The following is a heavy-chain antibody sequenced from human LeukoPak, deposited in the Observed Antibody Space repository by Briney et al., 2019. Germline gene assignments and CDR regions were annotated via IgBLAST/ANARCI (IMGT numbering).Heavy chain of an antibody. D-gene: IGHD2-2*01. CDR1: GYSFTSYW. CDR2: IYPGDSDT. V-gene: IGHV5-51*04. J-gene: IGHJ3*02. CDR3: ARFEGYCSSTSCARGYDAFDI. Sequence: GESLKISCKGSGYSFTSYWIGWVRQMPGKGLEWMGIIYPGDSDTRYRPSFQGQVTISAAKPISTAYLQWSSLKASDTAMYYCARFEGYCSSTSCARGYDAFDIWGQGTMVTVSS.